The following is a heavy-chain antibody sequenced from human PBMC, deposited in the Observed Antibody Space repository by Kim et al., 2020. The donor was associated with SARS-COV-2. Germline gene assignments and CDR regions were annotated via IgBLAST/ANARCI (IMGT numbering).Heavy chain of an antibody. CDR2: IYPGDSDT. CDR3: ARHGGDYYDSSGYSPFDY. Sequence: GESLKISCKGSGYSFTSYWIGWVRQMPGKGLEWMGIIYPGDSDTRYSPSFQGQVTISADKSISTAYLQWSSLKASDTAMYYCARHGGDYYDSSGYSPFDYWGQGTLVTVSS. CDR1: GYSFTSYW. D-gene: IGHD3-22*01. V-gene: IGHV5-51*01. J-gene: IGHJ4*02.